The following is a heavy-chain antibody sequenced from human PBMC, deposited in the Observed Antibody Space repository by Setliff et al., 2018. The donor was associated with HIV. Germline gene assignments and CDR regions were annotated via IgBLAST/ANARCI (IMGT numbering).Heavy chain of an antibody. CDR1: DYSVLNDNY. Sequence: SETLSLTCAVSDYSVLNDNYWSWIRQPAGKGLEWIGRIYSSGSTNYNPSLKSRVTISVDTSKNQFSLKLSSVTAADTAVYYCASSGWLPYFDYWGQGTLVTVSS. CDR2: IYSSGST. J-gene: IGHJ4*02. D-gene: IGHD6-19*01. V-gene: IGHV4-61*02. CDR3: ASSGWLPYFDY.